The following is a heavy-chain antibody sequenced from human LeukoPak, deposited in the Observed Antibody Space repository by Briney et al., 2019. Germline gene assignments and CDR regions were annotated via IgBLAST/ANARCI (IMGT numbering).Heavy chain of an antibody. CDR2: IYYSGST. D-gene: IGHD1-26*01. CDR3: ARGEVGALNDAFDI. V-gene: IGHV4-59*12. J-gene: IGHJ3*02. CDR1: GGSISSYY. Sequence: SETLSLTCTVSGGSISSYYWSWIRQPPGKGLEWIGYIYYSGSTNYNPSLKSRVTISVDTSKNQFSLKLSSVTAADTAVYYCARGEVGALNDAFDIWGQGTMVTVSS.